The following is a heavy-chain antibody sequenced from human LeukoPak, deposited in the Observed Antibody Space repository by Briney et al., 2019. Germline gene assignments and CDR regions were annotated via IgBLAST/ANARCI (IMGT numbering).Heavy chain of an antibody. CDR2: IKQDGSEK. CDR3: AREGNWNDGAFDI. D-gene: IGHD1-1*01. CDR1: EFTFSSYW. V-gene: IGHV3-7*03. J-gene: IGHJ3*02. Sequence: GGSLRLSCAASEFTFSSYWMSWVRQAPGKGLEWVANIKQDGSEKYYVDSVKGRFTISRDNAKNSLYLQMNSLRAEDTAVYYCAREGNWNDGAFDIWGQGTMVTVSS.